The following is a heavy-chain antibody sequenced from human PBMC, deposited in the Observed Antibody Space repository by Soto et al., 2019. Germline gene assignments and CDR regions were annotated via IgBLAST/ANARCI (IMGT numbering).Heavy chain of an antibody. J-gene: IGHJ4*02. CDR1: GFTFSSYG. V-gene: IGHV3-30*18. CDR2: ISFEGSER. CDR3: AKAAGRYTYYFDY. D-gene: IGHD1-1*01. Sequence: QVQVAESGGGVVQPGKSLRLSCEASGFTFSSYGMDWVRQAPGKGLEWVAMISFEGSERYYVDSVKGRFTVSRDNSKDTLYLQMTSLRAEDTAVYYCAKAAGRYTYYFDYWGQGTLVTVSS.